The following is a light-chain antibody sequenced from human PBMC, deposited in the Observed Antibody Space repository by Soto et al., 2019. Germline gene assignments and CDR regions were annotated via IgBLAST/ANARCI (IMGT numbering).Light chain of an antibody. Sequence: DIVLTQSPAPLTVSLGEGATIECKSSQTVFYTSNVKNYLSWFQQKPGQPPKLLIYWASTRASGVPERFSGSGSETHFTLTIHNVQAEDVASYFCQQSYTTPYTFGQGTKLDI. CDR3: QQSYTTPYT. J-gene: IGKJ2*01. CDR1: QTVFYTSNVKNY. CDR2: WAS. V-gene: IGKV4-1*01.